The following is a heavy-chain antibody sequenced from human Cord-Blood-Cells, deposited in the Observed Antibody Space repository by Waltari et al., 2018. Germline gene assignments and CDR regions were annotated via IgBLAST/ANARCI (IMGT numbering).Heavy chain of an antibody. D-gene: IGHD6-19*01. J-gene: IGHJ3*02. CDR2: INHSGST. CDR1: GGSFSGYY. V-gene: IGHV4-34*01. CDR3: ARFHSGWYALDI. Sequence: QVQLQQWGAGLLKPSETLSLTCAVYGGSFSGYYWCWIRQPPGKGLEWIGEINHSGSTNYNPSLKSRVTISVDTSKNQFSLKLSSVTAADTAVYYCARFHSGWYALDIWGQGTMVTVSS.